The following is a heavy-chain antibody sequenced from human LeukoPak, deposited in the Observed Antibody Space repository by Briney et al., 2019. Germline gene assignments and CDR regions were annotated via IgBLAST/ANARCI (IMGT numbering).Heavy chain of an antibody. CDR3: ARGQTYYDYVWGSYPYYFDY. J-gene: IGHJ4*02. CDR2: INPSGGST. Sequence: GASVKVSCKASGYTFTSYYMHWVRQAPGQGLEWMGIINPSGGSTSYAQKFQGRVTMTRDMSTSTVYMELSSLRSEDTAVYYCARGQTYYDYVWGSYPYYFDYWGQGTLVTVSS. D-gene: IGHD3-16*01. CDR1: GYTFTSYY. V-gene: IGHV1-46*01.